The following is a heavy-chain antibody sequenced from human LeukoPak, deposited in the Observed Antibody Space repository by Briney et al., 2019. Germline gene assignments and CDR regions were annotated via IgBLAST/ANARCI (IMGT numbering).Heavy chain of an antibody. CDR3: ARGGSRQYNF. CDR1: GFTFSSYW. V-gene: IGHV3-7*01. J-gene: IGHJ4*02. D-gene: IGHD5-18*01. CDR2: IRHDGSEK. Sequence: GGSLRLSCAASGFTFSSYWMSWVRQAPGKGLEWVANIRHDGSEKYYVDSVKGRFTISRDNAKDSLYLQMNSLRVEDTAVYYCARGGSRQYNFWGQGTLVSVSS.